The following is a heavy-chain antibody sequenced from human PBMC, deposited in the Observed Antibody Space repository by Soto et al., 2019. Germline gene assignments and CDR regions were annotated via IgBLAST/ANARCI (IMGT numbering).Heavy chain of an antibody. CDR1: GGPIRSDDYY. CDR2: IYYSGRT. D-gene: IGHD6-6*01. CDR3: ARDRSNSPDYFDY. J-gene: IGHJ4*02. Sequence: PSETLSLTCTVSGGPIRSDDYYWSWILHPPGKGLEWIGYIYYSGRTDYNPSLKSRVIISIDTSKNQFSLILNSVSASDTAVYYCARDRSNSPDYFDYWGQGTLVTVSS. V-gene: IGHV4-30-4*01.